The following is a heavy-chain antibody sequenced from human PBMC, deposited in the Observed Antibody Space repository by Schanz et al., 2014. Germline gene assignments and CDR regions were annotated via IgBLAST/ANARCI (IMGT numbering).Heavy chain of an antibody. V-gene: IGHV3-33*01. Sequence: QVQLVESGGGVVQPGRSLRLSCAASGFTFSAYGMHWVRQAPGKGLEWVAVIWFDGNNKFYADSVKGRFTISRDNSKNTLYLQMSSLRAEDTALYFCARDEGRDGYNLAFDVWGQGTLVSVSS. D-gene: IGHD5-12*01. CDR2: IWFDGNNK. CDR1: GFTFSAYG. J-gene: IGHJ3*01. CDR3: ARDEGRDGYNLAFDV.